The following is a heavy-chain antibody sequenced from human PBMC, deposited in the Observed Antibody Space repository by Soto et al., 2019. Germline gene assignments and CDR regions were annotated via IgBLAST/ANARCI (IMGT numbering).Heavy chain of an antibody. J-gene: IGHJ5*02. CDR1: GYTFTSYD. CDR2: LNTNSGNT. V-gene: IGHV1-8*01. Sequence: ASVKDSCKASGYTFTSYDINWGRQAAGQELEGMGWLNTNSGNTGYAKNFQCRVTMARNTSISQAYMELSSLRSEDTAVYYCARGRGSSSWFDPWGQGTLVTVSS. D-gene: IGHD6-6*01. CDR3: ARGRGSSSWFDP.